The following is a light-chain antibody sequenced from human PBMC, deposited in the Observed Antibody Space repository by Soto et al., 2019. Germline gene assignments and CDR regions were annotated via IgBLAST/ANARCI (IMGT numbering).Light chain of an antibody. V-gene: IGKV3-11*01. J-gene: IGKJ4*01. CDR3: QQRSKWPLT. CDR2: DAS. Sequence: EIVLTQSPVTLSLSPGERATLSCRASQSVTDFLAWYQQKPGQAPRLLIYDASNRATGIPARFSGSGSGTDFTLTISSREPEDFAVYYCQQRSKWPLTFGGGTKGDIK. CDR1: QSVTDF.